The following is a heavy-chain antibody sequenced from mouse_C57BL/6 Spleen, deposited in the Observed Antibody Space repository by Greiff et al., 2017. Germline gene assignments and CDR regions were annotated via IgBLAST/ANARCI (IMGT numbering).Heavy chain of an antibody. J-gene: IGHJ4*01. CDR1: GFSLTSYG. V-gene: IGHV2-3*01. D-gene: IGHD3-1*01. CDR2: IWGDGST. CDR3: AKQRATLREAMDY. Sequence: VKLVESGPGLVAPSQSLSITCTVSGFSLTSYGVSWVRQPPGKGLEWLGVIWGDGSTNYHSALISRHSITKDNSNSQVFLKLSSLQTEDTATYYCAKQRATLREAMDYWGQGTSVTVSS.